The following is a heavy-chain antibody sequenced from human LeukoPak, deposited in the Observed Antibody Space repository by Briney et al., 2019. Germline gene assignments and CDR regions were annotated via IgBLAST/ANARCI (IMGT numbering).Heavy chain of an antibody. CDR3: ARRVVVVPGGHYYMDV. CDR2: IYPGDSDT. Sequence: GESLKISCRGSGYSFTSYWIGWVRQMPGKGLEWMGTIYPGDSDTRYSPSFQGQVTISADKSISTAYLHWSSLKASDTAMYYCARRVVVVPGGHYYMDVWGKGTTVTVSS. J-gene: IGHJ6*03. V-gene: IGHV5-51*01. CDR1: GYSFTSYW. D-gene: IGHD2-2*01.